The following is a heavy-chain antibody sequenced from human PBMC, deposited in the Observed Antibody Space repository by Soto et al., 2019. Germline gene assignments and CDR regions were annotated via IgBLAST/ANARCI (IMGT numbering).Heavy chain of an antibody. CDR3: AISIVATTFDY. D-gene: IGHD5-12*01. CDR2: IYYSGST. V-gene: IGHV4-59*08. Sequence: SETLSLTCTVSGGSISSYYWSWIRQPPGKGLEWIGYIYYSGSTNYNPSLKSRVTISVDTSKNHFSLKLSSVTAADTAVYYCAISIVATTFDYWGQGTLVTVSS. J-gene: IGHJ4*02. CDR1: GGSISSYY.